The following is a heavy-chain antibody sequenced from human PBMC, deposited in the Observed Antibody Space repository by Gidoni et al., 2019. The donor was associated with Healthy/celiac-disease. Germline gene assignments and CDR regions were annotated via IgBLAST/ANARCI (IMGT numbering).Heavy chain of an antibody. CDR2: IYWNDDK. CDR3: AHTPHGRGYDYIWGSPFDY. D-gene: IGHD3-16*01. J-gene: IGHJ4*02. Sequence: QITLKESGPTLVKPTQTLTLTCNFSGFSLSTSGVGVGWSRQPPGKALEWLALIYWNDDKRYSPSLKSRLTITKDTSKNQVVLTMTNMDPVDTATYYCAHTPHGRGYDYIWGSPFDYWGQGTLVTVSS. CDR1: GFSLSTSGVG. V-gene: IGHV2-5*01.